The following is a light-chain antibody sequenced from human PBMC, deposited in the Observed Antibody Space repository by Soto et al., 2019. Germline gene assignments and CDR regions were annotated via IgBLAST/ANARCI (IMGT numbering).Light chain of an antibody. Sequence: EIVLTQSPATLSLSPGERATLSCRASQSVSSYLAWYQQKPGQAPRLLIYDASNRATGIPARFSGIGSGTDFTLTISRLEPEEFAVYYCQQRSNWPRFTFGPGTKVEIK. V-gene: IGKV3-11*01. J-gene: IGKJ3*01. CDR1: QSVSSY. CDR3: QQRSNWPRFT. CDR2: DAS.